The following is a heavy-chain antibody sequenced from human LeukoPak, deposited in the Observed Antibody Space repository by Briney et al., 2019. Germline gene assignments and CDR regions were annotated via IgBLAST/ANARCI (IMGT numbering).Heavy chain of an antibody. CDR3: ARSRLTTVASYYYYAVDV. CDR2: IYYIGNT. V-gene: IGHV4-59*01. J-gene: IGHJ6*02. Sequence: SETLSLTCTVSGGSISSYYWSWIRQPPGKGLEWIGFIYYIGNTNYKSSLESRVTISVDTSKNQFSLKVSSVTAADTAVYYCARSRLTTVASYYYYAVDVWGQGTTVTVSS. CDR1: GGSISSYY. D-gene: IGHD4-23*01.